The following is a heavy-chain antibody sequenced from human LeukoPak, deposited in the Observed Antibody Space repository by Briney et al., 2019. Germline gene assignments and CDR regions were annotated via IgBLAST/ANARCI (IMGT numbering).Heavy chain of an antibody. CDR3: ATLKRGSIYGYFDF. Sequence: SGTLSLTCTVSGGSITSHYWSWIRQPPGKGLEWIAYVLDSVRTKDNPSLQSRLTLSADTSKNQFSLRLSSVTAADTAVYYCATLKRGSIYGYFDFWGQGIKVTVSS. CDR1: GGSITSHY. J-gene: IGHJ4*02. V-gene: IGHV4-59*11. D-gene: IGHD5-18*01. CDR2: VLDSVRT.